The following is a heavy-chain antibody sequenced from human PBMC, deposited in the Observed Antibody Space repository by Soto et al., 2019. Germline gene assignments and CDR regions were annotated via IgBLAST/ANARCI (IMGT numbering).Heavy chain of an antibody. CDR2: SSNSGTFS. V-gene: IGHV3-11*06. CDR3: VRAPNYIYVSDAFDM. D-gene: IGHD5-18*01. Sequence: PGGSLRLSCEGSGFTFSDYYISWIRQAPGKGLEWISYSSNSGTFSRYADSVKGRFSISRDNTKNLLYLQMNSLRAEDTAVYYCVRAPNYIYVSDAFDMWGQGTMVTVSS. CDR1: GFTFSDYY. J-gene: IGHJ3*02.